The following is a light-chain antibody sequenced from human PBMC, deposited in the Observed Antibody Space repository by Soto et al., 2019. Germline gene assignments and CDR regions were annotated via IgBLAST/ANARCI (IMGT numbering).Light chain of an antibody. CDR3: QQYGSSPRT. J-gene: IGKJ1*01. V-gene: IGKV3-20*01. CDR1: QTVSSTY. Sequence: EIVLTQSPGTLSLSPGERATLSCRASQTVSSTYLAWYQQKPGQAPRLLIYGASSRAIGIPDRFSGSGSGTDFTLTISRLEPEDFAVYYCQQYGSSPRTFDQGTKVEIK. CDR2: GAS.